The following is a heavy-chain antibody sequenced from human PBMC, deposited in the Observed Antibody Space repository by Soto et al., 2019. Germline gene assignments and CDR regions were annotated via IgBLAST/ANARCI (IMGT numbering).Heavy chain of an antibody. CDR2: FDPEDGEA. J-gene: IGHJ4*02. CDR3: AAGDYDSGAYYFDH. D-gene: IGHD3-10*01. V-gene: IGHV1-24*01. Sequence: ASVKVSCKVSGYSLSDVSMHWVRQSPGKGLEWMGGFDPEDGEAVYAQKLQGKVTMTEDTSTDTAYMELNSLRSEDTAVYYCAAGDYDSGAYYFDHWGQGTLVTVSS. CDR1: GYSLSDVS.